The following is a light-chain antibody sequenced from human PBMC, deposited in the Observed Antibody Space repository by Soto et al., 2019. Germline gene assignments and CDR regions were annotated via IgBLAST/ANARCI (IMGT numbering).Light chain of an antibody. CDR2: GAS. J-gene: IGKJ5*01. CDR3: QQYGSSLIT. V-gene: IGKV3-20*01. Sequence: EIVLTQSPGTLSLSPEERATLSCRASQSVGSSYLAWYQQKPGQAPRLLIYGASSRATGIPDRFSGSGSGTDFTLTISRLEPEDFAVYYCQQYGSSLITFGQGTRLEIK. CDR1: QSVGSSY.